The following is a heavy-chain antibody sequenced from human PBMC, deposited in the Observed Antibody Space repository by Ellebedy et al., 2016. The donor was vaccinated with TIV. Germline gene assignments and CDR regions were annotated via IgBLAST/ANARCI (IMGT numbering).Heavy chain of an antibody. CDR2: INHSGST. V-gene: IGHV4-34*01. D-gene: IGHD6-6*01. CDR1: GGSISSGGYY. CDR3: ARVVWRQTNIYLDS. Sequence: SETLSLTCAVSGGSISSGGYYWSWIRQPPGKGLEWIGEINHSGSTNYNPSLKSRVTISVDTSKNQFSLKLSSVTAADTAVYYCARVVWRQTNIYLDSWGQGTLVTVSS. J-gene: IGHJ4*02.